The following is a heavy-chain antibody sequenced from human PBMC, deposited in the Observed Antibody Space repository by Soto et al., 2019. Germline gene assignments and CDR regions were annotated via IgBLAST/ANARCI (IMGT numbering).Heavy chain of an antibody. CDR1: GFTFRNYF. CDR2: IKEDGSEN. V-gene: IGHV3-7*01. J-gene: IGHJ3*02. CDR3: TRERYCSGGACPSGTAFDI. D-gene: IGHD2-15*01. Sequence: EVEVVESGGASVQPGGSLRLSCTASGFTFRNYFMTWVRQAPGKGLEWVAGIKEDGSENYYVDSVKGRFTISRDNAKGSMYRQMNSLRVEDTAAYYCTRERYCSGGACPSGTAFDIWGHGTMVIVSS.